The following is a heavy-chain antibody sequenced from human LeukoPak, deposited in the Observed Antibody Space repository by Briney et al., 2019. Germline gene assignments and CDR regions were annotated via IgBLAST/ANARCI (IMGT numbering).Heavy chain of an antibody. CDR1: GYSFTNYW. V-gene: IGHV5-51*01. J-gene: IGHJ6*02. D-gene: IGHD2-15*01. Sequence: GESLKISCKDSGYSFTNYWIGWVRQMPGKGLEWMGIIYPGDSHTRYSPSFQGQVTISADKSIGTAYLQWSSLKASDTAIYYCAGGPTVYGMDVLGQGTTVTVSS. CDR2: IYPGDSHT. CDR3: AGGPTVYGMDV.